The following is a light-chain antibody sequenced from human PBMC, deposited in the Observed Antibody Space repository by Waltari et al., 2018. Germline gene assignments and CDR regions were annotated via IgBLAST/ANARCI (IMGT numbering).Light chain of an antibody. V-gene: IGKV3-11*01. CDR3: QQRAKWPPIT. CDR2: DAS. CDR1: QSVSSY. J-gene: IGKJ5*01. Sequence: ELVLTPSPATLSLSPGERATLSCRASQSVSSYLAWYQQKPGQAPRLLIYDASSRATGIPARFSGSGSGTDFTLTISSLEPEDFAVYYCQQRAKWPPITFGQGTRLEIK.